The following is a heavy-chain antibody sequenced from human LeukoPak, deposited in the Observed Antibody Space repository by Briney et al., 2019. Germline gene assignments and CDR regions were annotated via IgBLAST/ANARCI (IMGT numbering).Heavy chain of an antibody. CDR3: ARALSIGRKTIGYYYYYYMDV. CDR2: INTNTGNP. J-gene: IGHJ6*03. CDR1: GYTFTSYA. D-gene: IGHD3-3*01. Sequence: GASVKVSCKASGYTFTSYAMNWVRQAPGRGLEWMGWINTNTGNPTYAQGFTGRFVFSLDTSVSTAYLQISSLKAEDTAVYYCARALSIGRKTIGYYYYYYMDVWGKGTTVTVSS. V-gene: IGHV7-4-1*02.